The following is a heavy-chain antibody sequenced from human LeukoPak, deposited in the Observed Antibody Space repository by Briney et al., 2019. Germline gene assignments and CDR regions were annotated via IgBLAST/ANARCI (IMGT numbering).Heavy chain of an antibody. D-gene: IGHD3-3*01. V-gene: IGHV4-61*01. CDR2: IYYSGST. CDR3: ARDQSRIFGVDTYGMDV. CDR1: GGSVSSGSYY. J-gene: IGHJ6*02. Sequence: SETLSLTCTVSGGSVSSGSYYWSWIRQPPGKGLEWIGYIYYSGSTYYNPSLKSRVTISVDTSKNQFSLKLSSVTAADTAVYYCARDQSRIFGVDTYGMDVWGQGTTVTVSS.